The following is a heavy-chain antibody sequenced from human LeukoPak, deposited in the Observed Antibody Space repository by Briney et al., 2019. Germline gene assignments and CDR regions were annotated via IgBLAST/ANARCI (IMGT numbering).Heavy chain of an antibody. D-gene: IGHD3-10*01. Sequence: GGSLRLSCAASGFTFSSYWMHWVRQAPGKGLVWVSRLNSDGSSTNYADSVKGRFTISRDNARNTLYLQMNSLRAEDAAVYYCARGYYGSGDYWGQGTLVIVSS. V-gene: IGHV3-74*01. J-gene: IGHJ4*02. CDR3: ARGYYGSGDY. CDR1: GFTFSSYW. CDR2: LNSDGSST.